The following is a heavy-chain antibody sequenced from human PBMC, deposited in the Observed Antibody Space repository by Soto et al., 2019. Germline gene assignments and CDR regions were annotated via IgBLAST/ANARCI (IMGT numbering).Heavy chain of an antibody. CDR1: GVTFSSYG. D-gene: IGHD2-15*01. CDR3: AGGLGYCSGGSCGIVGDWFDP. Sequence: QVQLVESGGGVVQPGRSLRLSCAASGVTFSSYGMHWVRQAPGKGREWVAVIWYDGSNKYYADSVKGRFTISRDNSKNTLNLQMNSLRAEDTAVYYCAGGLGYCSGGSCGIVGDWFDPWGQGTLVTVSS. J-gene: IGHJ5*02. CDR2: IWYDGSNK. V-gene: IGHV3-33*01.